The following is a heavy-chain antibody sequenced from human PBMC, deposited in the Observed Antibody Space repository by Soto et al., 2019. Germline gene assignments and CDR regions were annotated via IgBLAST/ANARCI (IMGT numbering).Heavy chain of an antibody. CDR2: IYYTGST. CDR1: GGSISSGGYY. CDR3: ARTSYYDFWSGPSPHFDY. D-gene: IGHD3-3*01. J-gene: IGHJ4*02. Sequence: PSETLSLTCTVSGGSISSGGYYWSWIRQHPGKGLEWIGYIYYTGSTYYNPSLKSRVTISVDTSKNQFSLKLSSVTAADTAVFYCARTSYYDFWSGPSPHFDYWGQGALVTVSS. V-gene: IGHV4-31*03.